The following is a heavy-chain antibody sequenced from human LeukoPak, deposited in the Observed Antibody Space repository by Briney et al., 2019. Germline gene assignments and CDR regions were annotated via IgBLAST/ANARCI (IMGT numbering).Heavy chain of an antibody. CDR1: GGSISSHY. J-gene: IGHJ5*02. V-gene: IGHV4-59*08. Sequence: PSETLSLTCTVSGGSISSHYWSWIRQPPEKGLEWIGYIYYSGSTNYNPSLKSRVSISLDTSNNQFSLKLKFVTAADTAVYYCARAELAPSWFDPWGQGTLVTVSS. D-gene: IGHD6-13*01. CDR3: ARAELAPSWFDP. CDR2: IYYSGST.